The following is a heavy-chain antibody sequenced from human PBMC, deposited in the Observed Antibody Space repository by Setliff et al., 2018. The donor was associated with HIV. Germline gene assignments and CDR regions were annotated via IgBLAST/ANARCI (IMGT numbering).Heavy chain of an antibody. CDR2: INHSGST. V-gene: IGHV4-34*01. CDR1: GGSFSGYY. Sequence: KPSETLSLTCAVYGGSFSGYYWSWIRQPPGKGLEWIGEINHSGSTNYNPSLKSRVTISVDTSKNQFSLKMTSVTAADTAVYYCARGEVAVLKPDYYYMDVWGKGTTVTVSS. J-gene: IGHJ6*03. D-gene: IGHD6-19*01. CDR3: ARGEVAVLKPDYYYMDV.